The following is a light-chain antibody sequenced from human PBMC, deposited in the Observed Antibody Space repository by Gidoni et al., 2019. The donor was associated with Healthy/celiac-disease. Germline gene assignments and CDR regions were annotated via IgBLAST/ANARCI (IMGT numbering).Light chain of an antibody. CDR3: QQYGNLPSYT. CDR2: DAS. CDR1: QYISNY. Sequence: DIHLTQSPSSLSASVGDRVTITCQSSQYISNYLNWYQQKPGNAPKLLIYDASNLETGVPSRFSGSGSGTDFTFTISSLQHEDIATYYCQQYGNLPSYTFGQGTKLEIK. J-gene: IGKJ2*01. V-gene: IGKV1-33*01.